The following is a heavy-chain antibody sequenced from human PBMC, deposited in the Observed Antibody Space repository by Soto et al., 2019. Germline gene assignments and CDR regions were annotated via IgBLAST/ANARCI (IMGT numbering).Heavy chain of an antibody. CDR3: ARDLAKGGGSAGFDY. J-gene: IGHJ4*02. D-gene: IGHD1-26*01. CDR1: GDTFTANY. Sequence: QLQLVQSGAEGKKPGASVKVSCKASGDTFTANYIHGVRQAHGQGCEWMGWINPKSGGTTYPQKFQGRVTMTRDTSLSKVYMTLNRLTSDDTAVYYCARDLAKGGGSAGFDYWCQGNLGTGS. V-gene: IGHV1-2*02. CDR2: INPKSGGT.